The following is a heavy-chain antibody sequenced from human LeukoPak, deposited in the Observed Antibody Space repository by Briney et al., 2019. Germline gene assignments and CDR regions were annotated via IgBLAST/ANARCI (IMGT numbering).Heavy chain of an antibody. V-gene: IGHV4-4*07. J-gene: IGHJ4*02. Sequence: PSETLSLTCTVSGGSISSYYWSWIRQPAGKGLEWIGRIYTSGSTYYNPSLKSRVTISVDTSKNQFSLKLSSVTAADTAVYYCARYSSSWYDLSKYYFDYWGQGTLVTVSS. D-gene: IGHD6-13*01. CDR2: IYTSGST. CDR3: ARYSSSWYDLSKYYFDY. CDR1: GGSISSYY.